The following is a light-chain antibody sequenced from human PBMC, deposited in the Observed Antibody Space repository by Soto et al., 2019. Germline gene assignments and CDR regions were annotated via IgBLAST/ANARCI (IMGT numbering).Light chain of an antibody. CDR2: DAS. Sequence: EIVLTQSPATLSLSPGERATLSCRASQSVGGYLAWYQQKPGQAPRLLFYDASNRATGIPPRFSGSGSGTDFTLAISSLQSEDFGVYYCQQFEDWPTFGQGTKVDIK. CDR1: QSVGGY. CDR3: QQFEDWPT. V-gene: IGKV3-11*01. J-gene: IGKJ1*01.